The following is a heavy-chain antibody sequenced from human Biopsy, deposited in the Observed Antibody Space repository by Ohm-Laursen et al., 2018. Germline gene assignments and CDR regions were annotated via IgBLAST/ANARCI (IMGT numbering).Heavy chain of an antibody. CDR3: ATTTMDTSGWYGDYFDS. CDR1: RDSISNYY. D-gene: IGHD6-19*01. CDR2: IYYTGST. V-gene: IGHV4-59*08. J-gene: IGHJ4*02. Sequence: GTLSLTCTVSRDSISNYYWTWIRQSPGKGLEWIGYIYYTGSTNYNPSLKSRVTMSVDTSTNQFSLKVYSVTAADTAIYYCATTTMDTSGWYGDYFDSWGQGALVTVSS.